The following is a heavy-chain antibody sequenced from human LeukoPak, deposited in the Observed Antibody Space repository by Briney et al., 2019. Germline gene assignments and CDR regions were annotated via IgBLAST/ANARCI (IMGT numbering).Heavy chain of an antibody. CDR2: ISSSSSTI. CDR1: GLTFSSYS. CDR3: ARDQPLGDH. Sequence: PGGSLRLSCAASGLTFSSYSMNWVRQAPGKGLEWVSYISSSSSTIYYADSVKGRFTISRDNAKNSLYLQMNSLRAEDTAVYYCARDQPLGDHWGQGTLVTVSS. V-gene: IGHV3-48*01. D-gene: IGHD3-16*01. J-gene: IGHJ4*02.